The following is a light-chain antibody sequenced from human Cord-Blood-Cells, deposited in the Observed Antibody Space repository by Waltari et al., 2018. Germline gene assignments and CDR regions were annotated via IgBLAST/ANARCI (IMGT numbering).Light chain of an antibody. Sequence: SLSASVGDRVTITCRASQSISSYLNWYQQKPGKAPKLLIYAASSLQSGVPSRFSGSGSGTDFTLTISSLQPEDFATYYCQQSYSTPCTFGPGTKVDIK. CDR2: AAS. CDR3: QQSYSTPCT. J-gene: IGKJ3*01. V-gene: IGKV1-39*01. CDR1: QSISSY.